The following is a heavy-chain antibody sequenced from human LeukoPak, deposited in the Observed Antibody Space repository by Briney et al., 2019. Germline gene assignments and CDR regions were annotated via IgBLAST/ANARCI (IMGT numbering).Heavy chain of an antibody. D-gene: IGHD1-1*01. V-gene: IGHV3-74*01. J-gene: IGHJ4*02. CDR2: ISDDGRST. Sequence: GGSLRLSCAASGFTFGSHWMHWVRQAPGKGLVWVSRISDDGRSTYYADSVKGRFTFSRDNAKNTLYLQMNSLRAEDTAVYYCAGGDQLALPDYWGRGTLVTVSS. CDR3: AGGDQLALPDY. CDR1: GFTFGSHW.